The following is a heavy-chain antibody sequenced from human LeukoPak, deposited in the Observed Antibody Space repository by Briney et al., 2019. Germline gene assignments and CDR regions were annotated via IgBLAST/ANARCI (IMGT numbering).Heavy chain of an antibody. V-gene: IGHV4-59*01. CDR3: ARDHQFNPGGDDAFDI. Sequence: SETVSLTCTVSGGSISTYYWSWIRQPPGKGLEWIGYIYYSGSTNYNPSLKSRVTISVDTSKNQFSLKLSSVTAADTAVYYCARDHQFNPGGDDAFDIWGQGTMVTVSS. D-gene: IGHD2-21*01. CDR1: GGSISTYY. CDR2: IYYSGST. J-gene: IGHJ3*02.